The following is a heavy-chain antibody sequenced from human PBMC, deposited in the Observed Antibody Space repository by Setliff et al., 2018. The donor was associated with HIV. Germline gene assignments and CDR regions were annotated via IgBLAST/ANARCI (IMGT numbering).Heavy chain of an antibody. V-gene: IGHV3-48*01. CDR3: AKSYFDRSGYLGS. D-gene: IGHD3-22*01. Sequence: PGGSLRLSCAASGFTFSAYRMNWVRQAPGKGLEWVSSISSSGNTRYYADSVKGRFTISRYNAKNSLYLQMNSLGAEDTAVYYCAKSYFDRSGYLGSWGQGTLVTVSS. J-gene: IGHJ5*02. CDR2: ISSSGNTR. CDR1: GFTFSAYR.